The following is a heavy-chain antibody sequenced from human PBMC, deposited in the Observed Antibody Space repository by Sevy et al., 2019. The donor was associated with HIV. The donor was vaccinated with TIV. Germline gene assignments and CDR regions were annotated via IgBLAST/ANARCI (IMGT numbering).Heavy chain of an antibody. V-gene: IGHV1-18*01. Sequence: ASVKVSCKASGYTFTSYGISWVRQAPGQGLEWMGWISAYNGNTNYAQKLQGRVTMTTDTSTSTAYMELRSLRSDDTAVYYCARDPKYDFWSGYFRSKNDYYYYGMDVWAKGPRSPSP. J-gene: IGHJ6*02. CDR2: ISAYNGNT. CDR3: ARDPKYDFWSGYFRSKNDYYYYGMDV. CDR1: GYTFTSYG. D-gene: IGHD3-3*01.